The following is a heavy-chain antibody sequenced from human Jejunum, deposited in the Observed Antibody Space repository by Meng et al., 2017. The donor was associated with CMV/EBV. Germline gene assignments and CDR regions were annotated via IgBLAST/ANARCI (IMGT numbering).Heavy chain of an antibody. V-gene: IGHV3-11*01. CDR2: ISSSGTTK. D-gene: IGHD1-7*01. Sequence: GFSFSAYYMSWIRQAPGKGLEWVSYISSSGTTKYYADSVKGRFTISRDNAKNSLYLQVNSLRAEDTAVYYCARGYIWNYVGEFGDVWGQGTTVTVSS. CDR1: GFSFSAYY. CDR3: ARGYIWNYVGEFGDV. J-gene: IGHJ6*02.